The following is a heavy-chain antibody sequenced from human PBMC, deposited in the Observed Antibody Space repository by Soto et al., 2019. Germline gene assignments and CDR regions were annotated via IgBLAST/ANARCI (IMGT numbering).Heavy chain of an antibody. V-gene: IGHV3-48*01. CDR2: ISSSSSTI. CDR3: AREPAVADTSYYYYYYMDV. D-gene: IGHD6-19*01. Sequence: GGSLRLSCAASGFTFSSYSMNWVRQAPGKGLEWVSYISSSSSTIYYADSVKGRFTISRDNAKNSLYLQMNSLRAEDTAVYYCAREPAVADTSYYYYYYMDVWGKGTTVTVSS. CDR1: GFTFSSYS. J-gene: IGHJ6*03.